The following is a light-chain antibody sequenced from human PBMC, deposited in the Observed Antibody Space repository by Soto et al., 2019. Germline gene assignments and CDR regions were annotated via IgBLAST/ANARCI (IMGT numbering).Light chain of an antibody. CDR2: GAS. V-gene: IGKV3-20*01. J-gene: IGKJ5*01. CDR1: QSLSSTY. Sequence: EIVLTQSPSTLSLSPGERATLSCRASQSLSSTYIAWYQQKPGKAPRLLIYGASSRATGIPDRFSGSGSGTDFTLTISRLEPEDFAVYYCQQYGSSPTFGQGTRLEIQ. CDR3: QQYGSSPT.